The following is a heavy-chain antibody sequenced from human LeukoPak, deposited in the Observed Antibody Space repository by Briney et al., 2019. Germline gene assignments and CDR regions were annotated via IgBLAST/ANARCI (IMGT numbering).Heavy chain of an antibody. CDR1: GYTFTGYY. CDR3: ARRQKGLRSGFDP. V-gene: IGHV1-2*02. J-gene: IGHJ5*02. Sequence: ASVKVSCKASGYTFTGYYMHWVRQAPGQGLEWMGWINPNSGGTNYAQKFQGRVTMTRDTSISTAYMELSRLRSDDTAVYYCARRQKGLRSGFDPWGQGTLVTVSS. D-gene: IGHD5-12*01. CDR2: INPNSGGT.